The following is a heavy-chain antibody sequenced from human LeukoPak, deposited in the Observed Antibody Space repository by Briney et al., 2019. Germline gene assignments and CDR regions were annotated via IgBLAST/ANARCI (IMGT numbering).Heavy chain of an antibody. CDR3: ARGHCSSTSCSTNNYYYMDV. CDR1: GYTFINYD. Sequence: ASVKVSCKASGYTFINYDINWVRQATGQGLEWMGWMNPNSGNTGYAQKFQGRVTITRNTSISTAYMELSSLRSEDTAVYYCARGHCSSTSCSTNNYYYMDVWGKGTTVTVSS. D-gene: IGHD2-2*01. V-gene: IGHV1-8*03. CDR2: MNPNSGNT. J-gene: IGHJ6*03.